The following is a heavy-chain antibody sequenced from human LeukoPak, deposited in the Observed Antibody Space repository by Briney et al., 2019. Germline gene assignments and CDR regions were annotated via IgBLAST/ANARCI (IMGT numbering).Heavy chain of an antibody. CDR2: IIPIVGIA. V-gene: IGHV1-69*04. CDR3: ARVGYGASLLD. Sequence: RASVKVSCTASGGTFSIYGISWVRQAPGQGPEWMGRIIPIVGIANYAQKFQGRVTITADKSASTAYMELSSLRSEDTAVYYCARVGYGASLLDWGQGTLVTVSS. D-gene: IGHD4-17*01. J-gene: IGHJ4*02. CDR1: GGTFSIYG.